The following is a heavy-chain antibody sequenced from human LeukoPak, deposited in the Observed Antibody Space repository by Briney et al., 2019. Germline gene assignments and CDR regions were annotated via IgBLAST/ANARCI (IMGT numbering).Heavy chain of an antibody. Sequence: ASVKVSCKVSGYTLTELSMHWVRQAPGKGLEWIGGFDPEDGETIYAQKFQGRVTMTEDTSTDTAYMELSSLRSEDTAVYYCATVEYYDSSGYYYFDYWGQGTLVTVSS. J-gene: IGHJ4*02. CDR3: ATVEYYDSSGYYYFDY. CDR1: GYTLTELS. V-gene: IGHV1-24*01. D-gene: IGHD3-22*01. CDR2: FDPEDGET.